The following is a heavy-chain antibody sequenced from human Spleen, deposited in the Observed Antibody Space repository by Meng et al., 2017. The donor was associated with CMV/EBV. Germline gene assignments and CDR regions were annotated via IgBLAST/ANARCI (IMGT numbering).Heavy chain of an antibody. CDR1: GFTFSSYS. Sequence: GESLKISCAASGFTFSSYSMNWVRQAPGKGLEWVSHISPSGSTIYYADSVKGRFTISRDNAKNSLYLQMNSLRAEDTAVYYCARESDYDFWSGYGVDYGMDVWGQGTTVTVSS. D-gene: IGHD3-3*01. V-gene: IGHV3-48*04. CDR3: ARESDYDFWSGYGVDYGMDV. CDR2: ISPSGSTI. J-gene: IGHJ6*02.